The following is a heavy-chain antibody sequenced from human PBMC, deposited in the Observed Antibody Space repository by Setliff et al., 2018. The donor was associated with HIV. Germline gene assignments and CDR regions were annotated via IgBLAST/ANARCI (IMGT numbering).Heavy chain of an antibody. CDR2: IETSGGNI. CDR1: GASISGYY. V-gene: IGHV4-4*07. J-gene: IGHJ6*03. CDR3: ALTGHRLLRGYMDV. D-gene: IGHD2-15*01. Sequence: SETLSLTCTVSGASISGYYWSWIRQAAGKGLEWIGRIETSGGNIDSNPSFKSRVTMSGDTPKKHFSLKLKSVTAADTAVYYCALTGHRLLRGYMDVWGKGTTVTVSS.